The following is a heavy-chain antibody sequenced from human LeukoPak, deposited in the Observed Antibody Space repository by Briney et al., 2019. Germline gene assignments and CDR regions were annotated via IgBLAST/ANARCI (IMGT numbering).Heavy chain of an antibody. V-gene: IGHV3-7*01. Sequence: PGGSLRLSCAASGFTFTNYWMNWVRQAPGKGLELVANIKQDRSEKYYVDSVKGRFTISRDNAKNSLYLQMNSLRAEDTAVYYCAELGITMIGGVWGKGTTVTISS. CDR3: AELGITMIGGV. CDR2: IKQDRSEK. CDR1: GFTFTNYW. D-gene: IGHD3-10*02. J-gene: IGHJ6*04.